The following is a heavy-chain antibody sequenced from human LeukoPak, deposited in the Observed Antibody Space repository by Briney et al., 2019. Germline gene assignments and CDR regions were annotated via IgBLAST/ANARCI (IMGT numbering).Heavy chain of an antibody. CDR3: ARVDTAMSNLYYFDY. CDR1: GGSLSSGGYY. Sequence: SETLSLTCTVSGGSLSSGGYYWSWIRQHPGKGLEWIGYIYYSGSTYYNPSLKSRVTISVDTSKNQFSLKLSSVTAADTAVYYCARVDTAMSNLYYFDYWGQGTLVTVSS. CDR2: IYYSGST. J-gene: IGHJ4*02. D-gene: IGHD5-18*01. V-gene: IGHV4-31*03.